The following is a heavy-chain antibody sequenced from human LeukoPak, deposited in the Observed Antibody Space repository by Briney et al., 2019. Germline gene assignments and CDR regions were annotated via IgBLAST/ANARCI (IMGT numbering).Heavy chain of an antibody. D-gene: IGHD2-15*01. J-gene: IGHJ4*02. CDR1: GGSISSGDYY. CDR2: IYQSGST. Sequence: PSQTLSLTCTVSGGSISSGDYYWTWIRQPPGKGLEWIGYIYQSGSTYYNPSLKSRVTISVDRSKNQFPLKLSSVTAADTAVYYCARARLFPVRRSMRCSGGSCSAYYFDYWGQGTLVTVSS. V-gene: IGHV4-30-2*01. CDR3: ARARLFPVRRSMRCSGGSCSAYYFDY.